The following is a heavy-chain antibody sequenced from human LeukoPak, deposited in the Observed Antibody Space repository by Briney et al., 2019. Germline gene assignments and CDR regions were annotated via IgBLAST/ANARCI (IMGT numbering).Heavy chain of an antibody. D-gene: IGHD3-10*01. CDR3: ARHLYYSASAFWYIDL. CDR2: VSQSGNI. Sequence: SETLSLTCAVYGGSFSGYYWSWIRQSPGKGLEWIGSVSQSGNIYYKSSLKSRVTVSLDTSKNEFSLILTSVTAADTAEYYCARHLYYSASAFWYIDLWGRGTLVIVSP. V-gene: IGHV4-34*01. CDR1: GGSFSGYY. J-gene: IGHJ2*01.